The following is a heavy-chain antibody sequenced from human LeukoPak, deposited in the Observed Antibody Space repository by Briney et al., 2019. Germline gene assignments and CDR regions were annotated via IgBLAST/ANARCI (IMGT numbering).Heavy chain of an antibody. CDR3: AKDRWRTTTSAFDY. D-gene: IGHD2/OR15-2a*01. V-gene: IGHV3-23*01. Sequence: GGSLRLSCAASGFSFSNSAMNWVRQAPGKGLEWVSGISGSADTTYYADSVRGRFTISRDNSKDTLYLQMNSLRAEDTAVYYCAKDRWRTTTSAFDYWGQGTLVTVSS. CDR2: ISGSADTT. J-gene: IGHJ4*02. CDR1: GFSFSNSA.